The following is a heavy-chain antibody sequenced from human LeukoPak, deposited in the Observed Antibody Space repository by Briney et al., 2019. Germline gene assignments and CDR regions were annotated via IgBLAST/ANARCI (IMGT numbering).Heavy chain of an antibody. D-gene: IGHD2-15*01. CDR3: ARGRGYCSGGSCYSGFDY. CDR2: ISSSSSYI. V-gene: IGHV3-21*01. CDR1: GFTFSSYS. J-gene: IGHJ4*02. Sequence: PGGSLRLSCAASGFTFSSYSMNWVRQAPGKGLEWVSSISSSSSYIYYADSVKGRFTISRDNAKNSLYLQMNSLRAEDTAVYYCARGRGYCSGGSCYSGFDYWGQGTLVTVSS.